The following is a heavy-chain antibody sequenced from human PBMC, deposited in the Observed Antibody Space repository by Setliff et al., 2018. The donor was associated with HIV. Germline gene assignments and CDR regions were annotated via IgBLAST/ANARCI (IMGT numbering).Heavy chain of an antibody. J-gene: IGHJ5*02. V-gene: IGHV4-61*02. CDR3: ARSYYYDSSGYSSRYWFDP. D-gene: IGHD3-22*01. Sequence: SETLSLTCTVSGGSISSGSYYWNWIRQPAGKRLEWIGRIYSSGNTNYNPSLKSRVTISADTSKNQFSLRLSSVTAADTAVYYCARSYYYDSSGYSSRYWFDPGGQGTLVTVS. CDR2: IYSSGNT. CDR1: GGSISSGSYY.